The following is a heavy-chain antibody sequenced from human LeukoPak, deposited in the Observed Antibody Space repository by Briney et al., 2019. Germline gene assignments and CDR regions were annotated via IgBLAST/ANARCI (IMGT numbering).Heavy chain of an antibody. D-gene: IGHD6-19*01. J-gene: IGHJ4*02. V-gene: IGHV4-34*01. CDR1: GGSFSGYY. CDR2: INHSGST. Sequence: PSETLSLTCAVYGGSFSGYYWSWIRQPPGKGLEWIGEINHSGSTNYNPSLKSRVTTSVDTSKNQFSLKLSSVTAADTAVYYCARSSGWRDYWGQGTLVTVSS. CDR3: ARSSGWRDY.